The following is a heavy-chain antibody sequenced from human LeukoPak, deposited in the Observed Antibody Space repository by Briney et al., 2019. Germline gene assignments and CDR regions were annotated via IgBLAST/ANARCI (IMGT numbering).Heavy chain of an antibody. J-gene: IGHJ6*03. CDR3: ARDKKSIAVAGTYYYYYMDV. CDR2: ISYDGSNK. CDR1: GFTFSSYG. V-gene: IGHV3-30*03. D-gene: IGHD6-19*01. Sequence: GGSLRLSCAASGFTFSSYGMHWVRQAPGKGLEWVAVISYDGSNKYYADSVKGRFTISRDNAKNSLYLQMNSLRAEDTAVYYCARDKKSIAVAGTYYYYYMDVWGKGTTVTISS.